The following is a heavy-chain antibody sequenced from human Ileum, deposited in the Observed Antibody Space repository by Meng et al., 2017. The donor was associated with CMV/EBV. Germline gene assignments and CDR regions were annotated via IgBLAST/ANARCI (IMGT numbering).Heavy chain of an antibody. D-gene: IGHD3-3*01. Sequence: QVRPRQWGPELLNPSATLSLRCAVYGGSFSEYHWSWIRQPPGKGLEWIGEINHGGSSNYNPSLKSRVTISVDRSRNQVSLKLTSVTAADTAVYYCARASPQRRFLSYWGQGTLVTVFS. CDR3: ARASPQRRFLSY. CDR2: INHGGSS. J-gene: IGHJ4*02. V-gene: IGHV4-34*01. CDR1: GGSFSEYH.